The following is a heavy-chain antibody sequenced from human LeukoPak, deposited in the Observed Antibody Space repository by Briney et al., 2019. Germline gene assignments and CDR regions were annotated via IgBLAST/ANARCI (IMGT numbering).Heavy chain of an antibody. CDR3: AKARRDGYNSWGIFDY. CDR2: ISWNGGSL. V-gene: IGHV3-9*01. CDR1: GFTFDDYA. J-gene: IGHJ4*02. Sequence: GRSLRLSCAASGFTFDDYAMHWVRQVPGKGLEWVSGISWNGGSLGYADSVKGRFTISRDNAKNSLYLQMNSLRPEDTALYYCAKARRDGYNSWGIFDYWGQGTLVTVSS. D-gene: IGHD5-24*01.